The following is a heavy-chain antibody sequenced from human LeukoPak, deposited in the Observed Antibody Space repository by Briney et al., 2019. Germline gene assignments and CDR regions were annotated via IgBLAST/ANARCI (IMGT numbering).Heavy chain of an antibody. V-gene: IGHV3-48*03. J-gene: IGHJ4*02. CDR1: GFTFSSYE. CDR2: IRSSGSTI. D-gene: IGHD3-10*01. CDR3: AQIYGSGSFDY. Sequence: GGSLRLSCAASGFTFSSYEMHWVRQATGKGLAWVSYIRSSGSTIYYAVSVKGRFTISRDNAKNSLYLQMNSLRAEDTAVYYCAQIYGSGSFDYWGQGTLVTVSS.